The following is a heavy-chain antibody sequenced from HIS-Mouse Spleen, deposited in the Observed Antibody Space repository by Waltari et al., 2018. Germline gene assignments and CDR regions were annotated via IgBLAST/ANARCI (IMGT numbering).Heavy chain of an antibody. CDR2: ISYDGSNK. J-gene: IGHJ4*02. V-gene: IGHV3-30*03. CDR1: SYG. Sequence: SYGMHWVRQAPGKGLEWVAVISYDGSNKYYADSVKGRFTISRDNSKNTLYLQMNSLRAEDTAVYYCATAGVDDDFWSGYTNFDYWGQGTLVTVSS. CDR3: ATAGVDDDFWSGYTNFDY. D-gene: IGHD3-3*01.